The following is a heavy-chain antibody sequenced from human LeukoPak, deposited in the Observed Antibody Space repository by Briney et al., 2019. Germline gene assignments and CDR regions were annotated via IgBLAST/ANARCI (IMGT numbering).Heavy chain of an antibody. CDR3: ARLQMHYYDSSGAVGMDV. J-gene: IGHJ6*02. CDR2: ISGSGGST. V-gene: IGHV3-23*01. Sequence: ETLSLTCTVSGGSTSGYYWVWVRQTPGKGLEWVSVISGSGGSTYYADSVKGRFTISRDNSKNTLYLQMNSLRAEDTAVYYCARLQMHYYDSSGAVGMDVWGQGTTVTVSS. D-gene: IGHD3-22*01. CDR1: GGSTSGYY.